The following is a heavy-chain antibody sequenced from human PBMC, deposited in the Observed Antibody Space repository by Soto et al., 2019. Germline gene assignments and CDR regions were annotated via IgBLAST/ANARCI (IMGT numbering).Heavy chain of an antibody. J-gene: IGHJ3*02. Sequence: GRSLRLSCAASGFTFSSYSMNWVLQAPGQALEWVSSISSRASYMYYADSLKGRFTISRDTAKNSVSLQINSLRAEETAVYYCARHTNLVEDDLPRAFDIWGQGTMVTVSS. CDR3: ARHTNLVEDDLPRAFDI. CDR1: GFTFSSYS. CDR2: ISSRASYM. D-gene: IGHD2-2*01. V-gene: IGHV3-21*01.